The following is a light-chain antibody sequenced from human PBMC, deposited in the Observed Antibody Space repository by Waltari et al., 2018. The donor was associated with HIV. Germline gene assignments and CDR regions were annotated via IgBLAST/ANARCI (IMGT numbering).Light chain of an antibody. J-gene: IGLJ2*01. CDR1: NIGTKS. Sequence: SSVLTQPPSVSVAPGQTARITCGGNNIGTKSVHWYQQKPVQAPVLVVYDDSGRPSGIPERFSGSNSGNTATLTINRVVAGDEADYYCQVWDSSSAHVVFGGGTKLTVL. V-gene: IGLV3-21*02. CDR3: QVWDSSSAHVV. CDR2: DDS.